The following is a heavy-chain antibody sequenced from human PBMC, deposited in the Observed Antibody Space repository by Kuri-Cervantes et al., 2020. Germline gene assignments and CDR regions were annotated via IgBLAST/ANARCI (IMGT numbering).Heavy chain of an antibody. CDR3: AREGRYDSTGYYSGPDF. CDR2: INHSGST. V-gene: IGHV4-34*01. J-gene: IGHJ4*02. D-gene: IGHD3-22*01. Sequence: SETLSLTCAVYGGSFSGYYWSWIRQPPGKGLEWIGEINHSGSTNYNPSLKSRVTISVDTSKNQFSLRLTSVTAADTAAYYCAREGRYDSTGYYSGPDFWGQGTLVTVSS. CDR1: GGSFSGYY.